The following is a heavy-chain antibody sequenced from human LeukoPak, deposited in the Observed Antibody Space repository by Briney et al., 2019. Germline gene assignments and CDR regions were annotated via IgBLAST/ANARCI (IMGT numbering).Heavy chain of an antibody. CDR3: ARGRNSSPRWYYFDY. CDR1: GGSFSGYY. CDR2: INHSGST. J-gene: IGHJ4*02. D-gene: IGHD6-13*01. V-gene: IGHV4-34*01. Sequence: KTSETLSLTCAVYGGSFSGYYWSWIRQPPGKGLEWIGEINHSGSTNYNPSPKSRVTISVDTSKNQFSLKLSSVTAADTAVYYCARGRNSSPRWYYFDYWGQGTLVTVSS.